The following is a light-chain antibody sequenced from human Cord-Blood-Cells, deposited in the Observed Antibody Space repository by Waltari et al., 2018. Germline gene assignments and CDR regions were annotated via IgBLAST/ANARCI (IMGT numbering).Light chain of an antibody. V-gene: IGLV3-21*04. CDR3: QVWDSSRGV. CDR1: NIGSKN. J-gene: IGLJ1*01. Sequence: SYVLTQPPSVSVAPGKTARITCGGNNIGSKNVHWYQQKPGQAPVLVIYYDSDRPSGIPERFSGSNSGNTATLTISRVEAGEEADYYCQVWDSSRGVFGTGTKVTVL. CDR2: YDS.